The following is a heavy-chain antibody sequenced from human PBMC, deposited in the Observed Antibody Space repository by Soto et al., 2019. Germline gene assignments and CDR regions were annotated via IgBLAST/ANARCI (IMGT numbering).Heavy chain of an antibody. D-gene: IGHD2-15*01. CDR3: ARQGYCSGGSCYSFDY. J-gene: IGHJ4*02. CDR2: IIPIFGTA. Sequence: QVQLVQSGAEVKKPGSSVKVSCKAAGGTFSSYAISWVRQAPGQGLEWMGGIIPIFGTANYAQKFQGRVTITADESTSTAYMELSSLTSEDTAVYYCARQGYCSGGSCYSFDYWGQGTLVTVSS. V-gene: IGHV1-69*01. CDR1: GGTFSSYA.